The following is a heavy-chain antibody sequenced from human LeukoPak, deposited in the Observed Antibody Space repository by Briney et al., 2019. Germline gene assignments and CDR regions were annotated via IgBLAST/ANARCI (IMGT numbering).Heavy chain of an antibody. CDR1: GGSFSGYY. J-gene: IGHJ5*02. CDR2: INYSGST. CDR3: ARGWFGYYNWFDP. Sequence: PSETLSLTCAVYGGSFSGYYWSWIRQPPGKGLEWIGEINYSGSTNYNPSLKSRVTISVDTSKNQFSLKLSSVTAADTAVYYCARGWFGYYNWFDPWGQGTLVTVSS. D-gene: IGHD3-10*01. V-gene: IGHV4-34*01.